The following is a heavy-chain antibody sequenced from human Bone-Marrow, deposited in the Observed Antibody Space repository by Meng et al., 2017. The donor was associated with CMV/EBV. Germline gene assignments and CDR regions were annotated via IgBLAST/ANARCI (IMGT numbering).Heavy chain of an antibody. V-gene: IGHV1-18*01. D-gene: IGHD3-10*01. CDR3: ARGSPRGFGELFVPDY. CDR2: INPYNGNT. J-gene: IGHJ4*02. Sequence: ASVKVSCKTSGYTFTSYGIIWVRQAPGQGLEWMGWINPYNGNTAYAQKMQDRVNMTTDTSTNTVYVEMRSLRSDDTAIFYCARGSPRGFGELFVPDYWGQGTLVTFYS. CDR1: GYTFTSYG.